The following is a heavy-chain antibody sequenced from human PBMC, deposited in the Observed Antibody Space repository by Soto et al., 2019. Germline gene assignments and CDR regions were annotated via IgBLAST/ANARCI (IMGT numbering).Heavy chain of an antibody. J-gene: IGHJ4*02. CDR2: IIPIFGTA. V-gene: IGHV1-69*13. CDR3: AGQYCSGGSCIFDY. Sequence: LVKVSCKASGGTFSSYAISWVRQAPGQGLEWMGGIIPIFGTANYAQKFQGRVTIIADESTSTAYMELSSLRSEDTAVYYCAGQYCSGGSCIFDYWGQGTLVTVSS. D-gene: IGHD2-15*01. CDR1: GGTFSSYA.